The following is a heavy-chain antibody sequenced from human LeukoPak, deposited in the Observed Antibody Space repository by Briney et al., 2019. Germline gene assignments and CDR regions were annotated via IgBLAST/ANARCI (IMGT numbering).Heavy chain of an antibody. CDR2: IYYSGST. CDR3: ARHEGYDILTGYSYYFDY. J-gene: IGHJ4*02. CDR1: GGSISSYY. Sequence: KTSETLSLTCTVSGGSISSYYWSWIRQPPGKGLEWIGYIYYSGSTNYNPSLKSRVTISVDTSKNQFSLKLSSVTAADTAMYYCARHEGYDILTGYSYYFDYWGQGTLVTVPS. V-gene: IGHV4-59*08. D-gene: IGHD3-9*01.